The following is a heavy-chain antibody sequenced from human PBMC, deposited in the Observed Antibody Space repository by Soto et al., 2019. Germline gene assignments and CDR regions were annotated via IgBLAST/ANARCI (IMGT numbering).Heavy chain of an antibody. CDR1: GFSFSRYC. Sequence: GGALRLSCAAPGFSFSRYCMPRGRQAPGKGLGWVGVILYDGSKKYYADSVKGRFTISRDNSKNTLYLQMNSLRAEDTAVYYCARSLKKYSSGWYSGYYYSGMDVWGQGTRVTVS. D-gene: IGHD6-19*01. CDR3: ARSLKKYSSGWYSGYYYSGMDV. CDR2: ILYDGSKK. J-gene: IGHJ6*02. V-gene: IGHV3-30*03.